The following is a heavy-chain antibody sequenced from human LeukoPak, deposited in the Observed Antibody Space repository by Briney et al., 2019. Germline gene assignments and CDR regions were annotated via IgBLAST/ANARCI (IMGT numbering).Heavy chain of an antibody. CDR2: IYSGGST. V-gene: IGHV3-53*01. D-gene: IGHD5-18*01. Sequence: GGSLRLSCATSGFSFYNLAFHWVRQAPGKGLEWVSVIYSGGSTYYADSVKGRFTISRDNSKNTLYLQMNSLRAEDTAVYYCARAPGYSYGYGYGAFDIWGQGTMVTVSS. J-gene: IGHJ3*02. CDR1: GFSFYNLA. CDR3: ARAPGYSYGYGYGAFDI.